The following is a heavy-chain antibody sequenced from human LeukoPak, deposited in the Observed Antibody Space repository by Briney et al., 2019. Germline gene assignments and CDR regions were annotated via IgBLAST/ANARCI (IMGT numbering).Heavy chain of an antibody. CDR3: ASAIAARLSFDI. D-gene: IGHD6-6*01. V-gene: IGHV1-18*01. CDR1: GYTFTSYG. Sequence: ASVKVSCKASGYTFTSYGISWVRQAPVQGLEWMGWISAYNGNTNYAQKLQGRVTMTTDTSTSTAYMELRSLRSDDTAVYYCASAIAARLSFDIWGQGTMVTVSS. CDR2: ISAYNGNT. J-gene: IGHJ3*02.